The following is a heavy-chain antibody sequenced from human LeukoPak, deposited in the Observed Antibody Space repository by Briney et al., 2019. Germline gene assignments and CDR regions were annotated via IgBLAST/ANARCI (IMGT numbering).Heavy chain of an antibody. Sequence: SETLSLTCTVSGGSISSYYWSWIRQPAGKGLEWIGRIYTRGSTNYNPSLKSRVTMSVDTSKNQFSLKLSSVTAADTAVYYCARDSAIQLWGGYYYYMDVWGKGTTVTVSS. D-gene: IGHD5-18*01. CDR1: GGSISSYY. J-gene: IGHJ6*03. CDR3: ARDSAIQLWGGYYYYMDV. CDR2: IYTRGST. V-gene: IGHV4-4*07.